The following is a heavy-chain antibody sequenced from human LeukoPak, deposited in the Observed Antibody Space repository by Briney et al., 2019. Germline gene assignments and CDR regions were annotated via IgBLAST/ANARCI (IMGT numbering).Heavy chain of an antibody. V-gene: IGHV1-2*02. D-gene: IGHD2-2*01. CDR3: ARDCGTSCSDAFDI. J-gene: IGHJ3*02. Sequence: ASVKVSCKASGYTFTGYYMHWVRQAPGQGLEWMGWINPNSGGTNYAQKLQGRVTMTTDTSTSTAYMELRSLRSDDTAVYYCARDCGTSCSDAFDIWGQGTMVTVSS. CDR1: GYTFTGYY. CDR2: INPNSGGT.